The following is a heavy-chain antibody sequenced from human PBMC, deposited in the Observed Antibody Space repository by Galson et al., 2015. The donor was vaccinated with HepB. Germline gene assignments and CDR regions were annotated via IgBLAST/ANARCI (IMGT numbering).Heavy chain of an antibody. CDR1: GFYFGVYG. V-gene: IGHV3-33*01. D-gene: IGHD3-10*01. CDR2: IGHDGTYQ. CDR3: ARDLGAGKYFDH. J-gene: IGHJ4*02. Sequence: SLRLSCAASGFYFGVYGMHWLRQAPGKGPEWVAVIGHDGTYQKYGDSVKGRLTISRDNSENTLFLQMNSLRGEETAVYYCARDLGAGKYFDHWGQGILVTVSS.